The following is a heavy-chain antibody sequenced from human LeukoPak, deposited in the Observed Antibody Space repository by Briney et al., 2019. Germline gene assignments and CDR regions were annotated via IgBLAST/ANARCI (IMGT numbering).Heavy chain of an antibody. V-gene: IGHV3-23*01. CDR2: ISGSGGST. D-gene: IGHD3-10*01. CDR3: ARDRGYYGSGNGMDV. CDR1: GFTFSSYA. J-gene: IGHJ6*02. Sequence: GGSLRLSCAASGFTFSSYAMSWVRQAPGKGLEWVSAISGSGGSTYYADSVKGRFTISRGNSKNTLYLQMNSLRAEDTAVYYCARDRGYYGSGNGMDVWGQGTTVTVSS.